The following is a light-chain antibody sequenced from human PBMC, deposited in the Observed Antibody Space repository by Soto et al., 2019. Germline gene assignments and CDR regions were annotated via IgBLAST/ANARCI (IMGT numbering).Light chain of an antibody. Sequence: DIQMTQSPSSLSASVGDRVTITCQASQDISHYLAWYQQKPGKVPKLLIYAASTLQSGVPSRFSGSGSGTDFTLTISSLQPEDVATYYRQKYNSAPFTFGPGTKVNIK. CDR1: QDISHY. V-gene: IGKV1-27*01. J-gene: IGKJ3*01. CDR2: AAS. CDR3: QKYNSAPFT.